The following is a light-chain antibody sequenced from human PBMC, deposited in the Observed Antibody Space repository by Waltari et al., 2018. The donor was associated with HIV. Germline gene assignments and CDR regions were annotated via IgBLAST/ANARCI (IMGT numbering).Light chain of an antibody. CDR1: QSVSPY. CDR3: QQRSNWPPLT. J-gene: IGKJ4*01. Sequence: ELALRQSPATLSLSQGESATLACRASQSVSPYLAWYQQKPGQAPRLIIFDASNRATGVPARFSGSGSGTEFTLTIDSLEPEDFAVYYCQQRSNWPPLTFGGGTKVDIK. CDR2: DAS. V-gene: IGKV3-11*01.